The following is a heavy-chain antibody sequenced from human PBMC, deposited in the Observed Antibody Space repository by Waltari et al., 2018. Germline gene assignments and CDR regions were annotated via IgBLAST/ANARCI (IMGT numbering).Heavy chain of an antibody. CDR3: AKMRGDSGIFDY. Sequence: EVQLVESGGGLVQPGGSLRLSCAASGFTFSSYAMSWVRQAPGKGLEWVSAIRGSGGRTYYADSVKGRFTISRDNSKNTLYLQMNSLRAEDTAVYYCAKMRGDSGIFDYWGQGTLVTVSS. J-gene: IGHJ4*02. CDR2: IRGSGGRT. V-gene: IGHV3-23*04. D-gene: IGHD6-13*01. CDR1: GFTFSSYA.